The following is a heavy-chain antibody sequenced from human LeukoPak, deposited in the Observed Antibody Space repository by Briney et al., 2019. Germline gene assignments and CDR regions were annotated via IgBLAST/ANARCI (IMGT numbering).Heavy chain of an antibody. V-gene: IGHV3-48*01. J-gene: IGHJ4*02. Sequence: GGSLRLSCAASGFTFSSYSMNWVRQAPGKGLEWGSYISGSSSTIYYADSVKGRFTISRDNGENILYLQMNSLRAEDTAVYYCARGSTYYDSSGQVPFDYWGQGTLVTVSS. D-gene: IGHD3-22*01. CDR1: GFTFSSYS. CDR3: ARGSTYYDSSGQVPFDY. CDR2: ISGSSSTI.